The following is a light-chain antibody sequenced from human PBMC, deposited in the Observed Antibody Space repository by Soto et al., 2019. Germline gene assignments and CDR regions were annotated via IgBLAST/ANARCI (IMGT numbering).Light chain of an antibody. CDR3: QQYNNWPIT. CDR2: GAS. V-gene: IGKV3-15*01. Sequence: DIVMTQSPATLSVSPGEGATLSCRASQSVSINLAWYQQRPGQVPRLLIYGASTRATGIPARFSGSGSGTEFTLTISSLQSEDFAVYYCQQYNNWPITFGQGTRREIK. CDR1: QSVSIN. J-gene: IGKJ5*01.